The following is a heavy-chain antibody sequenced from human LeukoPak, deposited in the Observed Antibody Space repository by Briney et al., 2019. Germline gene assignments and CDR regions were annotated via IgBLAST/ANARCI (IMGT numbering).Heavy chain of an antibody. CDR3: ARTIGTYYYDSSGYYRRKGFDY. CDR2: IYHSGST. Sequence: SETLSLTCTVSGYSISSGYFWGWIRQPPGKGLECIGTIYHSGSTYYNPSLKSRVTISVDTSKNQFSLKLSSVTAADTAVYYCARTIGTYYYDSSGYYRRKGFDYWGQGTLVTVSS. D-gene: IGHD3-22*01. CDR1: GYSISSGYF. J-gene: IGHJ4*02. V-gene: IGHV4-38-2*02.